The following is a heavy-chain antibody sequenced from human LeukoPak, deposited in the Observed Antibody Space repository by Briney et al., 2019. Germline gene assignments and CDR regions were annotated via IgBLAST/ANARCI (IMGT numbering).Heavy chain of an antibody. CDR1: GFTFSTYA. CDR3: AKNVRSSGWYVRTPYFDY. CDR2: ISDSGAST. J-gene: IGHJ4*02. V-gene: IGHV3-23*01. Sequence: PGGSLRLSCAASGFTFSTYAMSWVRQAPGKGLEWVSAISDSGASTYYADSVKGRFTISRDNSKNTLFLQMNSLRAEDTAVYYCAKNVRSSGWYVRTPYFDYWGQGTLVTVSS. D-gene: IGHD6-19*01.